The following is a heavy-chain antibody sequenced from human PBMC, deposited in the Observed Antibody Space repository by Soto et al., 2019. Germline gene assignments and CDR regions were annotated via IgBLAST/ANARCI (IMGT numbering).Heavy chain of an antibody. D-gene: IGHD3-22*01. CDR2: ISSSSSTI. J-gene: IGHJ6*02. CDR3: ARDIIVVVNYGMDV. V-gene: IGHV3-48*02. Sequence: GGSLRLSCAASGFTCSSYSMNWVRQAPGKGLEWVSYISSSSSTIYYADSVKGRFTISRDNAKNSLYLQMNSLRDEDTAVYYCARDIIVVVNYGMDVWGQGTTVTVSS. CDR1: GFTCSSYS.